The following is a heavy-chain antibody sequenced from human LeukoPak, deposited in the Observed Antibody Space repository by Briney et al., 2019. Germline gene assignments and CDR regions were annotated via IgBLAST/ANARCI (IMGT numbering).Heavy chain of an antibody. J-gene: IGHJ3*02. CDR2: IYYSGNT. Sequence: SETLSLPCTVSGDSISSYYWSWIRQPPGKGLEWIGCIYYSGNTNYNPSLKSRVTISIDTSKNQFSLKLSSVTAADTAVYYCARDYYGSGSWYAFDIWGQGTMVTVSS. CDR3: ARDYYGSGSWYAFDI. CDR1: GDSISSYY. D-gene: IGHD3-10*01. V-gene: IGHV4-59*01.